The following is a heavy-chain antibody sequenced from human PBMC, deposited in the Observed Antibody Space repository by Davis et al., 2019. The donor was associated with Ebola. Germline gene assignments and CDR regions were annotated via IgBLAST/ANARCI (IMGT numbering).Heavy chain of an antibody. CDR3: ARTTFYYDSSGFYHREEYYFDY. Sequence: MPSETLSLTCAVYGGSFSGYYWSWIRQPPGKGLEWIGEINHSGSTNYNPSLKGRVAISIDRSKNQFSLKLNSVTAADTAMYYCARTTFYYDSSGFYHREEYYFDYWGQGTLVTVSS. V-gene: IGHV4-34*01. CDR1: GGSFSGYY. J-gene: IGHJ4*02. D-gene: IGHD3-22*01. CDR2: INHSGST.